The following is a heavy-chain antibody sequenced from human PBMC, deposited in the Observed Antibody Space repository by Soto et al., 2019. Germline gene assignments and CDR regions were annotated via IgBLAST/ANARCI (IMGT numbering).Heavy chain of an antibody. CDR2: ILDDGSKQ. CDR3: ARDDEYVDNGLDY. CDR1: GFTSKNYG. J-gene: IGHJ4*02. D-gene: IGHD3-16*01. V-gene: IGHV3-33*01. Sequence: QVQLVESGGGVVQPGRSLRLSCVASGFTSKNYGMHWVRQAPGKGLEWVAVILDDGSKQWYGDSVKGRFIISRDNSKNTLYLEMSSLRPEDTAVYYCARDDEYVDNGLDYWGQGTLVTVSS.